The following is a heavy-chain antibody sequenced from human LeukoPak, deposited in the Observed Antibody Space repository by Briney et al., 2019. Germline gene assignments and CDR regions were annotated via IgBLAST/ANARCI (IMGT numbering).Heavy chain of an antibody. CDR3: AKEDARFYYEGSGDYQFDI. CDR2: ITSSGTHI. CDR1: GFTFSSFN. D-gene: IGHD3-22*01. Sequence: PGGSLRLSCAASGFTFSSFNMNWVRQAPGKAMEWVSSITSSGTHIFYADSVRGRFTISRDNSKNTLYLQMDSLRAGDTAVYYCAKEDARFYYEGSGDYQFDIWGQGTLVTVSS. J-gene: IGHJ4*02. V-gene: IGHV3-21*04.